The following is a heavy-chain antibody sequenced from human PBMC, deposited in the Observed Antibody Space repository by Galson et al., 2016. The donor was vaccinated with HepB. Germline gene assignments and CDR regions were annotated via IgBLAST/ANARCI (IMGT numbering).Heavy chain of an antibody. CDR3: ARSQISGVVNGPY. CDR1: GFTVFNNY. J-gene: IGHJ4*02. D-gene: IGHD3-3*01. Sequence: SLRLSCAASGFTVFNNYMTWVRQAPGKGLEWVSLIYSGGSTHYADSVKGRFTISRDSSTNTLYLQMNNLRAEDTAVDYCARSQISGVVNGPYWGQGTLVTVSS. V-gene: IGHV3-66*01. CDR2: IYSGGST.